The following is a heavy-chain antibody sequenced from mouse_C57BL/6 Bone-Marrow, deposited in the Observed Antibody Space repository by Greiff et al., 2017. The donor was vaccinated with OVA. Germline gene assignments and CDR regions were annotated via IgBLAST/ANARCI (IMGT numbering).Heavy chain of an antibody. Sequence: QVQLQQPGAELVKPGASVKVSCKASGYTFTSYWMHWVKQRPGQGLEWIGRIHPSDSDTNYNQQFKGKATLTVDKSSSTAYMQLSSLTSDDSAVYYCAIDYSNYDYAVDYWGQVTAVTVSS. V-gene: IGHV1-74*01. D-gene: IGHD2-5*01. CDR1: GYTFTSYW. CDR3: AIDYSNYDYAVDY. J-gene: IGHJ4*01. CDR2: IHPSDSDT.